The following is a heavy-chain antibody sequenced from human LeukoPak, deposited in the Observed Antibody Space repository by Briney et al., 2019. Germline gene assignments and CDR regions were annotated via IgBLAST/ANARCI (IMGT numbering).Heavy chain of an antibody. J-gene: IGHJ6*02. Sequence: GGSLRLSCAASGFTFSISAMSWVRQAPGKGLEWVSSIGGRGFVTYYADSVKGRFTISRDNGKNTLYLQMNSLRAEDTAVYYCASYLTSIPSGMDVWGQGATVTVSS. CDR1: GFTFSISA. V-gene: IGHV3-23*01. CDR3: ASYLTSIPSGMDV. D-gene: IGHD1-26*01. CDR2: IGGRGFVT.